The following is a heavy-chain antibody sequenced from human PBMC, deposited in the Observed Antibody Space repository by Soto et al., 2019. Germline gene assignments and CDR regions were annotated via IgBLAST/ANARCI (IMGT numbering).Heavy chain of an antibody. V-gene: IGHV4-34*01. Sequence: QVQLQQWGAGLLKPSETLSLTCAVYGGSFTDYYWTWIRQPPGKGLEWIGEINHSGSTNYNPSLKNRVTISLDTSKNQFSLKVYSVTAADTAVYFCARVRDRLLSHAFDFWGQGTLVTVSS. D-gene: IGHD3-16*02. CDR3: ARVRDRLLSHAFDF. J-gene: IGHJ3*01. CDR2: INHSGST. CDR1: GGSFTDYY.